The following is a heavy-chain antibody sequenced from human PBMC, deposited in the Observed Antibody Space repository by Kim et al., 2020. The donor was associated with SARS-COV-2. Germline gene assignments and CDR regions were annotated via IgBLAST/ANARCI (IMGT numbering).Heavy chain of an antibody. D-gene: IGHD6-13*01. CDR1: GGTFSSYA. V-gene: IGHV1-69*13. CDR2: IIPIFGTA. Sequence: SVKVSCKASGGTFSSYAISWVRQAPGQGLEWMGGIIPIFGTANYAQKFQGRVTITADESTSTAYMELSSLRSEDTAVYYCARDRGRGGAAAGTFDYWGQGTLVTVSS. CDR3: ARDRGRGGAAAGTFDY. J-gene: IGHJ4*02.